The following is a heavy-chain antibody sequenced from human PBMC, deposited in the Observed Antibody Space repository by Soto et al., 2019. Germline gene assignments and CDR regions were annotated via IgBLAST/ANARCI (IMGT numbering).Heavy chain of an antibody. CDR2: ISSSSSYI. J-gene: IGHJ4*02. CDR3: ARGYSSSSLSDY. CDR1: GFTFSSYS. D-gene: IGHD6-6*01. Sequence: TGGSLRLSCAASGFTFSSYSMNWVRQAQGKGLEWVSSISSSSSYIYYADSVKGRFTISRDNAKNSLYLQMNSLRAEDTAVYYCARGYSSSSLSDYWGQGTLVTVSS. V-gene: IGHV3-21*01.